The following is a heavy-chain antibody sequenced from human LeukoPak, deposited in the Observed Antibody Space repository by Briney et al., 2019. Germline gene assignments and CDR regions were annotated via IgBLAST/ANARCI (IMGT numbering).Heavy chain of an antibody. Sequence: ASVKVSCKASGYTFTGYYMHWVRQAPGQGLEWMGWINPNSGGTNYAQKFQGWVTMTRDTSISTAYMELSRLRSDDTAVYYCARVVNYSPQWLGGWFDPWGQGTLVTVSS. V-gene: IGHV1-2*04. CDR2: INPNSGGT. CDR3: ARVVNYSPQWLGGWFDP. CDR1: GYTFTGYY. D-gene: IGHD6-19*01. J-gene: IGHJ5*02.